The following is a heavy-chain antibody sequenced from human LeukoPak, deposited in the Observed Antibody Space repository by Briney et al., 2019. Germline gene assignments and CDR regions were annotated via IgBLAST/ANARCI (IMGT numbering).Heavy chain of an antibody. CDR1: GASFSTNY. J-gene: IGHJ6*03. CDR3: ARLYQQSKWKYYYYYMDV. V-gene: IGHV4-59*01. D-gene: IGHD1-1*01. CDR2: VFDSGST. Sequence: SETLSLTCSVSGASFSTNYWSWIRQPPGRGLEWIGYVFDSGSTNYNPSLKSRVTISVDTSTKQFSLRLSSVTAADTAVYYCARLYQQSKWKYYYYYMDVWGKGTAITVSS.